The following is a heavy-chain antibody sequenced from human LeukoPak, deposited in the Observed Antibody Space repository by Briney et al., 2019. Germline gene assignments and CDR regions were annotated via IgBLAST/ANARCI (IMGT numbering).Heavy chain of an antibody. CDR1: GYTFTGYY. D-gene: IGHD3-22*01. CDR2: INPNSGGT. J-gene: IGHJ4*02. CDR3: ARDSSGYSPHYFDY. V-gene: IGHV1-2*02. Sequence: ASVKVSCKASGYTFTGYYMHWVRQAPGQGLEWMGWINPNSGGTNYAQKFQGRVTMTRDTSISTAYMELSRLRSDDTAVYYCARDSSGYSPHYFDYWGQGTLVTVSS.